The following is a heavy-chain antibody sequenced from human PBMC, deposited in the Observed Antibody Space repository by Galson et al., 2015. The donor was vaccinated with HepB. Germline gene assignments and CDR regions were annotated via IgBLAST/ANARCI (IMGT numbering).Heavy chain of an antibody. J-gene: IGHJ4*02. V-gene: IGHV3-73*01. Sequence: SLRLSCAASGFTFSGSAMHWVRQASGKGLEWVGRIRSKANSYATAYAASVKGRFTISRDDSKNTAYLQMNSLKTEDTAVYYCTSRVVGYCSGGSCGSWGQGTLVTVSS. CDR2: IRSKANSYAT. D-gene: IGHD2-15*01. CDR3: TSRVVGYCSGGSCGS. CDR1: GFTFSGSA.